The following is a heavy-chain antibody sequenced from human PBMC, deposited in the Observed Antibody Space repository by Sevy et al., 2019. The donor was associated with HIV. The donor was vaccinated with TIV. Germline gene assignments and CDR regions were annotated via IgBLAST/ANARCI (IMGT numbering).Heavy chain of an antibody. Sequence: GGSLRLSCAASGFTFSTYTMNWVRQAPGKGLEWVSAISGSCGSTYYADSVKGRFTISRDKSKNTLYLEMNNLRAVDTAVYYCAKGDSTFYGMDVWGEGTTVTVSS. D-gene: IGHD6-13*01. V-gene: IGHV3-23*01. J-gene: IGHJ6*02. CDR1: GFTFSTYT. CDR3: AKGDSTFYGMDV. CDR2: ISGSCGST.